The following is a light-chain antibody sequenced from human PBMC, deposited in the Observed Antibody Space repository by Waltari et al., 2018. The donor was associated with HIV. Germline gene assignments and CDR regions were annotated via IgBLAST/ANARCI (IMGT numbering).Light chain of an antibody. CDR3: KTRDRSGNLYV. Sequence: SSELTQDPAVSMALGQTVKITCQGDNLRTYYASWYQQKPGQAPVLVSYGKNRRPSEIPDRFSSSASRNKAFLTVTGAQAEDEAEYYCKTRDRSGNLYVFGTGTTVTVL. CDR2: GKN. J-gene: IGLJ1*01. V-gene: IGLV3-19*01. CDR1: NLRTYY.